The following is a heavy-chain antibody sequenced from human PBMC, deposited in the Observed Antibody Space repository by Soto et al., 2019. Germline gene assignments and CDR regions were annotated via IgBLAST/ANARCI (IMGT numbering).Heavy chain of an antibody. CDR3: AKATNYDFWSGPFDY. CDR2: IWYDGSNK. D-gene: IGHD3-3*01. Sequence: PGGSLRLSCAASGFTFSSYGMHWVRQAPGKGLEWVAVIWYDGSNKYYAGSVKGRFTISRDNSKNTLYLQMNSLRAEDTAVYYCAKATNYDFWSGPFDYWGQGTLVTVS. J-gene: IGHJ4*02. V-gene: IGHV3-33*06. CDR1: GFTFSSYG.